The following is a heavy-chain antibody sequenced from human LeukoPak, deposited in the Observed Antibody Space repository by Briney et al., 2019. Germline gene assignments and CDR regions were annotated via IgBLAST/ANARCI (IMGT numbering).Heavy chain of an antibody. Sequence: GGSLRLSCAASGFTVSSNYMSWVRQAPGKGLEWVSVIYSGGSTYYADSVKGRFTISRDNSKNTLYLQMNSLRAEDTAIYYCARDQGGGSHRHAFDIWGQGTMVTVSS. J-gene: IGHJ3*02. D-gene: IGHD3-16*01. CDR3: ARDQGGGSHRHAFDI. V-gene: IGHV3-53*01. CDR2: IYSGGST. CDR1: GFTVSSNY.